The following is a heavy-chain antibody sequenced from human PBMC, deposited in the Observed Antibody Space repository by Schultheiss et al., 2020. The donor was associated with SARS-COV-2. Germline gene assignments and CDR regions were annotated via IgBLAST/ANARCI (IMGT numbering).Heavy chain of an antibody. D-gene: IGHD4-11*01. V-gene: IGHV1-3*01. J-gene: IGHJ6*02. CDR1: GYTFTSYA. CDR3: ARRLPLDLVDYYGMDV. CDR2: SNAGNGNT. Sequence: ASVKVSCKASGYTFTSYAMHWVRQAPGQRLEWMGWSNAGNGNTKYSQKFQGRVTITRDTSASTAYMELSSLRSEDTAVYYCARRLPLDLVDYYGMDVWGQGTTVTVSS.